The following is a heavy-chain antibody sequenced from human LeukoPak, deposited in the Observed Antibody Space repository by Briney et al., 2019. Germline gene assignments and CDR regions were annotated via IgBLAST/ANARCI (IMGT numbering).Heavy chain of an antibody. D-gene: IGHD6-19*01. CDR3: AKDTRSSGWCYFDY. J-gene: IGHJ4*02. V-gene: IGHV3-9*01. CDR2: INWSSGSI. CDR1: GFTFDDYA. Sequence: PGRSLRLSCAASGFTFDDYAMHWVRQAPGKGREWVPGINWSSGSIGYADSVKGRFTISRDNAKNSLYLQMNSLRAEDTAFYYCAKDTRSSGWCYFDYWGQGTLVTVSS.